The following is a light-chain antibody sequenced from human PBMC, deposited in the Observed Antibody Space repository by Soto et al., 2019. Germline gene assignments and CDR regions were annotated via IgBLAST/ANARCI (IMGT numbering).Light chain of an antibody. V-gene: IGKV3-20*01. CDR2: GAS. Sequence: EIVLTESPATLSLSPGERATLPCRASQNVRTFLDWYQQKPGQAPRLLIYGASSRATGIPDRFSGSGSGTDFTLTISRLEPEDFAVYYCQQYGTSPPYTFGQGTKVDIK. CDR3: QQYGTSPPYT. J-gene: IGKJ2*01. CDR1: QNVRTF.